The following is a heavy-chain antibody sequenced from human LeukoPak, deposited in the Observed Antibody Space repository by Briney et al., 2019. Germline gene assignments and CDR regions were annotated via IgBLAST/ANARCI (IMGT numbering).Heavy chain of an antibody. D-gene: IGHD3-3*01. CDR2: IYISGST. CDR1: GGSISSYY. V-gene: IGHV4-4*09. Sequence: SETLSLTCTVSGGSISSYYWSWIRQPPGKGLEWIGYIYISGSTNYNPSLNSRVTISVGTSKNQFSLKLSSVTAADTAVYYCARPADDDFWSGYAYWGQGTLVTVSS. J-gene: IGHJ4*02. CDR3: ARPADDDFWSGYAY.